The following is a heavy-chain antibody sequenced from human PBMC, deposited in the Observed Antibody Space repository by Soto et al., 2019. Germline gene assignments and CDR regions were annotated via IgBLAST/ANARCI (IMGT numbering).Heavy chain of an antibody. CDR2: IRGKADNYAT. Sequence: EVQLVESGGGLVQPGGSLKLSCAASGFTFSGSAMHWVRQTSGKGLEWVGRIRGKADNYATAYAASVKGRFTISRDDSKNTAYLQMNSLRTEGTAVYYCTKCEVGNSRPLDYWGQGTLVTVSS. J-gene: IGHJ4*02. CDR3: TKCEVGNSRPLDY. CDR1: GFTFSGSA. V-gene: IGHV3-73*01.